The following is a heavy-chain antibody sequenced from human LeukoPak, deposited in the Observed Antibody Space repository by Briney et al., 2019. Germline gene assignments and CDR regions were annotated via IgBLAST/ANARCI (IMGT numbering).Heavy chain of an antibody. CDR3: ARSDFWSGYYSLLFDY. D-gene: IGHD3-3*01. CDR2: INHSGST. Sequence: SETLSLTCTVSGGSVSSDYWSWIRQPPGKGLEWIGEINHSGSTNYNPPLKSRVTISVDTSKNQFSLKLSSVTAADTAVYYCARSDFWSGYYSLLFDYWGQGTLSPSPQ. CDR1: GGSVSSDY. V-gene: IGHV4-34*01. J-gene: IGHJ4*02.